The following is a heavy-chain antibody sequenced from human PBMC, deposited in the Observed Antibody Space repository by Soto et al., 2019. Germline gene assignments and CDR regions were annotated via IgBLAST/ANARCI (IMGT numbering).Heavy chain of an antibody. J-gene: IGHJ5*02. Sequence: SETLSLTCSVSGGTISGYYWTWIRQPAGKGLEWIGRIYSSGNTKYNPSLQSRVTMSLDTSNNQFSLRLTSVTAADTAVYYCARGQRFSDWFDPWGQGTLVTVSS. D-gene: IGHD3-3*01. CDR2: IYSSGNT. V-gene: IGHV4-4*07. CDR1: GGTISGYY. CDR3: ARGQRFSDWFDP.